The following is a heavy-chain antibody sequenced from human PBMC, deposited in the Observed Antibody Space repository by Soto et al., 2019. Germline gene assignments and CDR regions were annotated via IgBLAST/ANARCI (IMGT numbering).Heavy chain of an antibody. CDR3: ARSLDGVLLWFGEAGGWFDP. Sequence: QVQLQESGPGLVKPSETLSLTCTVSGGSISSYYWSWIRQPPGKGLEWIWYIYYSGSTNYNPSLKSRVTISVDTSTNQFSLKLSSVTAADTAVYYCARSLDGVLLWFGEAGGWFDPWGQGTLVTVSS. CDR1: GGSISSYY. D-gene: IGHD3-10*01. J-gene: IGHJ5*02. CDR2: IYYSGST. V-gene: IGHV4-59*01.